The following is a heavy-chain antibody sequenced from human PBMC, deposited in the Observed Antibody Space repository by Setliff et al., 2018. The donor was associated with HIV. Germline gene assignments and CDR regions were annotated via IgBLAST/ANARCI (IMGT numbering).Heavy chain of an antibody. V-gene: IGHV4-31*03. CDR1: RASISSGGYY. Sequence: TLSLTCTVSRASISSGGYYWSWIRQRPGEGLEWIGYIYYSGNTFYNPSLKSRVTISVDTSKNQFSLKLSSVTAADTALYYCARVYGDYVEGAFDIWGQGTMVTVS. CDR2: IYYSGNT. D-gene: IGHD4-17*01. J-gene: IGHJ3*02. CDR3: ARVYGDYVEGAFDI.